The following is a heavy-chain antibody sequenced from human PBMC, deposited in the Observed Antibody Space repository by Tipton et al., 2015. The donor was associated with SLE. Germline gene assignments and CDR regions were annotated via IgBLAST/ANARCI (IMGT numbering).Heavy chain of an antibody. J-gene: IGHJ3*01. CDR2: ISYDGAYQ. V-gene: IGHV3-30*04. Sequence: SLRLSCAASGLAFSGYAMHWVRQAPGRGLEWVALISYDGAYQYYADSVKGRFTVSRDNSGNTLYLQMNSLTTEDTAVYYCARDTHSGSRADHWGQGTMVTVSS. CDR1: GLAFSGYA. CDR3: ARDTHSGSRADH. D-gene: IGHD1-26*01.